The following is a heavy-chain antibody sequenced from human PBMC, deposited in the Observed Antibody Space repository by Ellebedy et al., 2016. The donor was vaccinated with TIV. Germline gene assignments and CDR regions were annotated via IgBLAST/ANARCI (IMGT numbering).Heavy chain of an antibody. CDR3: ARPRIAAANWFDP. D-gene: IGHD6-13*01. Sequence: ASVKVSXKASGYTFTSYDINWVRQATGQGLEWMGWMNPNSGNTGYAQKFQGRVTMTRNTSISTAYMELSSLRSEDTAVYYCARPRIAAANWFDPWGQGTLVTVSS. CDR2: MNPNSGNT. J-gene: IGHJ5*02. CDR1: GYTFTSYD. V-gene: IGHV1-8*01.